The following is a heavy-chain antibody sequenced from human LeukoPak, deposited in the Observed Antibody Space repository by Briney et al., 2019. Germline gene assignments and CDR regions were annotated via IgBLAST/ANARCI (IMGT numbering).Heavy chain of an antibody. D-gene: IGHD5-12*01. Sequence: SETLSLTCSVSGGSLRNSNYYWGWIRQPPGKGLGWIGNIYSIGTTYYNPSLNSRVTMSVDTSRNQFSLILRSVTATDSAVYFCARRGKASVNIYWFDPWGQGTRVTVSS. V-gene: IGHV4-39*01. CDR1: GGSLRNSNYY. CDR3: ARRGKASVNIYWFDP. J-gene: IGHJ5*02. CDR2: IYSIGTT.